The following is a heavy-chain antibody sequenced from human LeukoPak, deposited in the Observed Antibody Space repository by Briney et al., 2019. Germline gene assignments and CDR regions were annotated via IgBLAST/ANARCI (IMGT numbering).Heavy chain of an antibody. Sequence: PGGSLRLSCAASGFTFSRFSMHWVRQAPGKGLKYVSAINTDGDRTYYADSAKGRFTISRDNFKNTLYLQMNSLRAEDTAVYYCAKDGYGDYTDYFDYWGQGTLVTVSS. V-gene: IGHV3-64*02. CDR3: AKDGYGDYTDYFDY. J-gene: IGHJ4*02. D-gene: IGHD4-17*01. CDR1: GFTFSRFS. CDR2: INTDGDRT.